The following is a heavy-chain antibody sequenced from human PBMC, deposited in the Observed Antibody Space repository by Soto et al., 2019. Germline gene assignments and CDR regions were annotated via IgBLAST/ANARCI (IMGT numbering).Heavy chain of an antibody. J-gene: IGHJ4*02. Sequence: QVQLVESGGGVVKPGRSLRLSCAASGFSSSNYAMPWVRQAQGKGLEWLAIISYDGDNEYYADSVRGRFTISRDNSKNTLYLQTNNLRHEDTAVYYCAKDGGPVYCNSPGCSAKHFDYWGQGTLVTVSS. V-gene: IGHV3-30*18. CDR2: ISYDGDNE. CDR1: GFSSSNYA. CDR3: AKDGGPVYCNSPGCSAKHFDY. D-gene: IGHD2-2*01.